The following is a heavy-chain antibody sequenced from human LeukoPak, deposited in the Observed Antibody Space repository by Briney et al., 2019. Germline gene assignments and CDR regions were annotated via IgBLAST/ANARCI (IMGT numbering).Heavy chain of an antibody. CDR1: GFTFGDYA. J-gene: IGHJ4*02. V-gene: IGHV3-48*03. CDR2: IRDSGTDM. Sequence: PGGSLRLSCTASGFTFGDYAMSWFRQAPGKGLEWLSNIRDSGTDMYYAESVKGRFTISRDNAKNSLFLQMNSLRVEDTAVYYCVRDQMWSFDSWGQGTLVTVSS. CDR3: VRDQMWSFDS. D-gene: IGHD2-21*01.